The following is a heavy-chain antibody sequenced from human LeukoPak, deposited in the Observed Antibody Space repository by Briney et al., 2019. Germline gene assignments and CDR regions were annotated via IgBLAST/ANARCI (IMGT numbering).Heavy chain of an antibody. J-gene: IGHJ4*02. V-gene: IGHV3-7*05. D-gene: IGHD2-2*01. CDR1: GFTFSSHW. CDR3: TRVIVEVPGVSDYCDY. CDR2: IKQDGGET. Sequence: GGSLRLSCAASGFTFSSHWMYWVRQAPGKGLEWVANIKQDGGETFYVDSVKGRFTISRDNAKNSLYLQMNSLRAEDTAVYYRTRVIVEVPGVSDYCDYWGQGTLVTVSS.